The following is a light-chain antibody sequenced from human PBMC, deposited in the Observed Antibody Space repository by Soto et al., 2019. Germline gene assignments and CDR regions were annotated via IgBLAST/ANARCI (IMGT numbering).Light chain of an antibody. CDR1: QGISSY. V-gene: IGKV1-8*01. J-gene: IGKJ2*01. Sequence: AIRMTQSPSSLSASTGDRVTITCRASQGISSYLAWYQQKPGKAPKLLIYSASTLQSGVPSRFSGSGSGTAFTLTISCLQSEDVANYYWQQYYSYPRTFGQGTKLEIK. CDR3: QQYYSYPRT. CDR2: SAS.